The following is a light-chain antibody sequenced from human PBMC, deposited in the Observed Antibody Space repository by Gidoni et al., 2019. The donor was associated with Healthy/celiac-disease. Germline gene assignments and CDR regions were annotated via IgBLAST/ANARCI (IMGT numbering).Light chain of an antibody. CDR3: SSYTSSSFVV. V-gene: IGLV2-14*01. Sequence: QSALTQPASVSWSPGRSITISCPGTSSDVGAYNYVAWYQQHPGKPPKLMISEVSNRPSGVSNRCSGSKSGNTASLTISALQAEDDADYYCSSYTSSSFVVFGGGTKLTVL. CDR1: SSDVGAYNY. J-gene: IGLJ2*01. CDR2: EVS.